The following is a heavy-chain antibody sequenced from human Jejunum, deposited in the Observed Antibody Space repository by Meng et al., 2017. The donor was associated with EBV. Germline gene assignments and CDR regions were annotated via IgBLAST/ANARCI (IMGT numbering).Heavy chain of an antibody. CDR1: VGAISSSSYY. CDR2: YYNSGST. V-gene: IGHV4-39*01. CDR3: ARQGPSGRTFDY. Sequence: LQLQASSQGLVKPPATLSHACTVSVGAISSSSYYWGWIRQPPGKGLEWIGTYYNSGSTYYNPSLKSRVTISVDTSKNQFSLKLISVTAADTAAYYCARQGPSGRTFDYWGQGTLVTVSS. J-gene: IGHJ4*02. D-gene: IGHD1-26*01.